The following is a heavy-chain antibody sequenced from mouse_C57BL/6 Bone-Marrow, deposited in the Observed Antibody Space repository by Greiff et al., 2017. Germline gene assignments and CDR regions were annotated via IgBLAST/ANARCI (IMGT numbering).Heavy chain of an antibody. CDR1: GYTFTNYW. CDR2: LYPGGGYT. CDR3: ARYRLNYFDY. V-gene: IGHV1-63*01. Sequence: VKLQESGAELVRPGTSVKMSCKASGYTFTNYWIGWAKQRPGHGLEWIGDLYPGGGYTNYNEKFKGKATLTADKSSSTSYMQFSSLTSEDSAIYYWARYRLNYFDYWGQGTTLTVSS. D-gene: IGHD2-12*01. J-gene: IGHJ2*01.